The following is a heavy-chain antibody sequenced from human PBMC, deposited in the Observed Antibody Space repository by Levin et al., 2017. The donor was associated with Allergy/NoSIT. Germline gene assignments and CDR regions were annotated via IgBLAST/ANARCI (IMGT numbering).Heavy chain of an antibody. J-gene: IGHJ6*02. D-gene: IGHD3-16*01. CDR1: GFTFGDYA. CDR3: TTEQGGVAYGMDV. Sequence: GGSLRLSCSASGFTFGDYAMSWFRQAPGKGLEWVAFIRSKAYGGTTEYAASVKGRFTISRDDSKSIAYLQMNSLKTEDTAVYYCTTEQGGVAYGMDVWGQGTTVTVSS. V-gene: IGHV3-49*03. CDR2: IRSKAYGGTT.